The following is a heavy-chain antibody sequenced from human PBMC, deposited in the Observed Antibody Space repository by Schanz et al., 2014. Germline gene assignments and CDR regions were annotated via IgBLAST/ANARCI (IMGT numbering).Heavy chain of an antibody. V-gene: IGHV1-69*04. CDR3: ARDIQYHYDTSGPVGAFDI. D-gene: IGHD3-22*01. CDR2: IIPILDIT. J-gene: IGHJ3*02. CDR1: GGTFSSFA. Sequence: QVQLVQSGGEVKTPGASVKVSCKASGGTFSSFAIFWVRQAPGQGLEWMGTIIPILDITNYAQKFQGRVTITADISTSTAYMDLSSLRSDDTAVYYCARDIQYHYDTSGPVGAFDIWGQGTVVTVSS.